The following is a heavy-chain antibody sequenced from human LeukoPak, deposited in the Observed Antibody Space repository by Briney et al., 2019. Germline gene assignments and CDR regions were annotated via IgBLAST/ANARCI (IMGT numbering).Heavy chain of an antibody. CDR3: AKGFTYYDILTGYDY. D-gene: IGHD3-9*01. Sequence: GGSLRLSCAASGFTFSSYGMHWVRQAPGKGLEWVAFIRYDGSNKYYADSVKGRFTISRDNSKNTLYLQMNSLRAEDTAVYYCAKGFTYYDILTGYDYWGQGTLVTVSS. CDR2: IRYDGSNK. V-gene: IGHV3-30*02. CDR1: GFTFSSYG. J-gene: IGHJ4*02.